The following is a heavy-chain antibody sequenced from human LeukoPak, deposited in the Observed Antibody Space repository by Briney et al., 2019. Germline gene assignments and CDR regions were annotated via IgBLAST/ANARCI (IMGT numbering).Heavy chain of an antibody. CDR2: IYSGGST. CDR3: ARDAYDILTGYHNWYFDL. V-gene: IGHV3-53*01. D-gene: IGHD3-9*01. J-gene: IGHJ2*01. CDR1: GFTVSSNY. Sequence: PGGSLRLSCAASGFTVSSNYMSWDRQAPGKGLEWVSVIYSGGSTYYADSVKGRFTISRDNSKNTLYLQMNSLRAEDTAVYYCARDAYDILTGYHNWYFDLWGRGTLVTVSS.